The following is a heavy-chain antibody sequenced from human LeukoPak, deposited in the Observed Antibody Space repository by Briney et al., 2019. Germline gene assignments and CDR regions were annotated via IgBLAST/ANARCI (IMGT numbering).Heavy chain of an antibody. CDR2: ISGSSTYI. V-gene: IGHV3-21*01. Sequence: PSETLSLTCTVSGGSISSGGYYWSWIRQAPGKGLEWVSSISGSSTYIYYADSVKGRFTISRDNAKNSLYLQMNSLRAEDTAVYYCARRVIAALDGMDVWGQGTTVTVSS. D-gene: IGHD2-15*01. CDR1: GGSISSGGYY. J-gene: IGHJ6*02. CDR3: ARRVIAALDGMDV.